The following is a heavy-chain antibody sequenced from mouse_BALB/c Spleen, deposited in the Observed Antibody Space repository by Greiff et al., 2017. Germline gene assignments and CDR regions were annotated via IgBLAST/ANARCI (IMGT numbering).Heavy chain of an antibody. CDR3: ARSPVFAY. Sequence: EVKLMESGAELVKPGASVKLSCTASGFNIKDTYMHWVKQRPEQGLEWIGRIDPANGNTKYDPKFQGKATITADTSSNTAYLQLSSLTSEDTAVYYCARSPVFAYWGQGTLVTVSA. CDR2: IDPANGNT. CDR1: GFNIKDTY. J-gene: IGHJ3*01. V-gene: IGHV14-3*02.